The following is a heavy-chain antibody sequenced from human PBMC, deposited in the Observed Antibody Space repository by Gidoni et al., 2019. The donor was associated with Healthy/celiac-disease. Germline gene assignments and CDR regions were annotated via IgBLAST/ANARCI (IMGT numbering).Heavy chain of an antibody. V-gene: IGHV3-53*02. D-gene: IGHD3-10*01. CDR1: GFTVSSNY. CDR3: ARASYYGSGSYFDY. J-gene: IGHJ4*02. CDR2: IYSGGST. Sequence: EVQLVETGGGLIQPGGSLRLSCAASGFTVSSNYMSWVRQAPGKGLEWVSVIYSGGSTYYADSVKGRFTISRDNSKNTLYLQMNSLRAEDTAVYYCARASYYGSGSYFDYWGQGTLVTVSS.